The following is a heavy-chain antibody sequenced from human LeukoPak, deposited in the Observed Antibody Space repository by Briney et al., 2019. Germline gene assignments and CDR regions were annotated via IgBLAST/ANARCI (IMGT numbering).Heavy chain of an antibody. CDR1: GGSISSYY. CDR2: IYTSGST. V-gene: IGHV4-4*07. D-gene: IGHD6-13*01. J-gene: IGHJ4*02. Sequence: SETLSLTCTVSGGSISSYYWSWIRQPAGEGLEWIGRIYTSGSTNYNPSLKSRVTMSVDTSKNQFSLKLSSVTAADTAVYYCAREAGTAAGTPFDYWGQGTLVTVSS. CDR3: AREAGTAAGTPFDY.